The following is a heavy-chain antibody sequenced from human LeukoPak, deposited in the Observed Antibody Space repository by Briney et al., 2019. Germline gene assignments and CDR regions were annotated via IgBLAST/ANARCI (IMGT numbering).Heavy chain of an antibody. D-gene: IGHD3-22*01. CDR1: GFTFSSYW. CDR2: ISNDGSST. CDR3: ANNYYDSSGYSWFDY. Sequence: GGSLRLSCAASGFTFSSYWMHWVRQAPGKGLVWVSRISNDGSSTSYADSVKGRFTISRDNSKNTLYLQMNSLRAEDTAVYYCANNYYDSSGYSWFDYWGQGTLVTVSS. J-gene: IGHJ4*02. V-gene: IGHV3-74*01.